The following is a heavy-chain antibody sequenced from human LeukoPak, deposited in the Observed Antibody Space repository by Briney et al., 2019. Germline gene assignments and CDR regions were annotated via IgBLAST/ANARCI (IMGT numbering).Heavy chain of an antibody. CDR2: ISSSSSTI. CDR3: ERDLVLVIVVVPAAKCFDY. D-gene: IGHD2-2*01. CDR1: GFTFSTYS. V-gene: IGHV3-48*02. J-gene: IGHJ4*02. Sequence: GGSLRLSCAASGFTFSTYSMNWVRQAPGKGLEWVSYISSSSSTIYYADSVKGRFTISRDNAKNSLYLQMNSRRDEDTAVYYVERDLVLVIVVVPAAKCFDYWGQGTLVTVSS.